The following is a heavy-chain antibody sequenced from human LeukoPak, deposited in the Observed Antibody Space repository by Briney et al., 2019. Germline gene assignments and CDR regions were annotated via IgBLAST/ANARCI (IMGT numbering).Heavy chain of an antibody. Sequence: PGGSLRLSCAASGFTFSSYWMSWVRQAPGKGLEWVANLKQDGSEKYYVDSVKGRFTISRDNAKNSLYLQMNSLRAEDTAVYYCAVFRMDYDTSGHSSYFDYWGQGTLVTVSS. CDR3: AVFRMDYDTSGHSSYFDY. J-gene: IGHJ4*02. CDR2: LKQDGSEK. V-gene: IGHV3-7*01. CDR1: GFTFSSYW. D-gene: IGHD3-22*01.